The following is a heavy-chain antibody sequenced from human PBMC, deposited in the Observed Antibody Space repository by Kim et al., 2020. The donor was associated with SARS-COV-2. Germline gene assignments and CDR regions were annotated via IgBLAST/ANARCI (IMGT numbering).Heavy chain of an antibody. Sequence: GGSLRLSCAASGFTFDDYAMHWVRQAPGKGLEWVSGISWNSGSIGYADSVKGRFTISRDNAKNSLYLQMNSLRAEDTALYYCAKDISFNYYDSSGYNCMDVWGQGTTVTVSS. CDR3: AKDISFNYYDSSGYNCMDV. V-gene: IGHV3-9*01. D-gene: IGHD3-22*01. J-gene: IGHJ6*02. CDR2: ISWNSGSI. CDR1: GFTFDDYA.